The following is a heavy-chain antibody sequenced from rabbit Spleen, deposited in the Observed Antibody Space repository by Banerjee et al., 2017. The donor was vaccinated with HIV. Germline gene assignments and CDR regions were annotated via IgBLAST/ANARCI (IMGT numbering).Heavy chain of an antibody. V-gene: IGHV1S40*01. D-gene: IGHD8-1*01. Sequence: VSGVSFSFNSYMCWVRQAPGKGLEWIACIDIGSSGFSYFASWAKGRFTISKTSSTTVTLQMTSLTAADTATYFCARSGGAADSGYGHFKLWGQGTLVTVS. CDR2: IDIGSSGFS. J-gene: IGHJ4*01. CDR3: ARSGGAADSGYGHFKL. CDR1: GVSFSFNSY.